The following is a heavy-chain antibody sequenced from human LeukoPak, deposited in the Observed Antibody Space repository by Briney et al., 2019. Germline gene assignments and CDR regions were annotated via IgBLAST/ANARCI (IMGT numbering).Heavy chain of an antibody. D-gene: IGHD2-15*01. CDR2: INPSGGST. J-gene: IGHJ4*02. V-gene: IGHV1-46*01. CDR3: ARGQENYCSGGSCYEGNFDY. Sequence: ASVKVSCKASGYTFTSYYMHWVRQAPGQGLEWMGIINPSGGSTSYAQKFQGRVAMTRDMSTSTVYMELSSLRSEDTAVYYCARGQENYCSGGSCYEGNFDYWGQGTLVTVSS. CDR1: GYTFTSYY.